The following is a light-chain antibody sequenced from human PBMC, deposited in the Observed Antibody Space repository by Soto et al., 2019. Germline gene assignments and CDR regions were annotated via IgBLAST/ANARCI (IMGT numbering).Light chain of an antibody. J-gene: IGLJ1*01. V-gene: IGLV2-14*01. CDR2: EVS. CDR3: NSYTNSGSFV. Sequence: QSVLTQPASVSGSLGQSITISCPGTTTDIGNYNYVSWYQQSPGKAPKLLIYEVSNRPSGVSSRFSGSKSGNTASLTISGLRADDEADYYCNSYTNSGSFVFGTGTKVTV. CDR1: TTDIGNYNY.